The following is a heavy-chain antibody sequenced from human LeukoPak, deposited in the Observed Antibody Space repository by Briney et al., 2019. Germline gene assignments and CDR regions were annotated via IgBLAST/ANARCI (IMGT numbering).Heavy chain of an antibody. J-gene: IGHJ6*04. CDR1: GFTFSSYA. CDR2: ISSNGGST. D-gene: IGHD5-12*01. Sequence: GGSLRLSCSASGFTFSSYAMHWVRQAPGKGLEYVSAISSNGGSTYYADSVKGRFTISRGNSKNTVYLQMSSLRAEDTAVYYCVKDRRTAKISGMDVWGKGTTVTVSS. V-gene: IGHV3-64D*06. CDR3: VKDRRTAKISGMDV.